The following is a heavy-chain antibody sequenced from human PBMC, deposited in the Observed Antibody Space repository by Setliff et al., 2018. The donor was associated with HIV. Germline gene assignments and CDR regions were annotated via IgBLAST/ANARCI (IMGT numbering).Heavy chain of an antibody. Sequence: ASVKVSCKVSGYTLSELSMHWVRQAPGEGLEWMGGFDPEDGETIYAEKFQGRVTMTEDTATETAYMELSSLRSEDTAVYYCAASITGTPDYFDYWGQGTLVTVS. CDR1: GYTLSELS. CDR2: FDPEDGET. V-gene: IGHV1-24*01. J-gene: IGHJ4*02. D-gene: IGHD1-20*01. CDR3: AASITGTPDYFDY.